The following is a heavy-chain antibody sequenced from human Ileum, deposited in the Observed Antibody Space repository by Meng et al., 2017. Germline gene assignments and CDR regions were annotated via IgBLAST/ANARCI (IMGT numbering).Heavy chain of an antibody. CDR1: GTMTGADSYC. CDR2: HYYSGKT. V-gene: IGHV4-39*07. J-gene: IGHJ4*02. CDR3: GRAPDY. Sequence: RLGESGPGVVKAGETLSSTCSVSGTMTGADSYCWGWIRQSPGKGLEWIGSHYYSGKTYYNPSLKSRVTISVDASKSQFSLKLTSVTAADTAVYFCGRAPDYWGQGTLVTVSS.